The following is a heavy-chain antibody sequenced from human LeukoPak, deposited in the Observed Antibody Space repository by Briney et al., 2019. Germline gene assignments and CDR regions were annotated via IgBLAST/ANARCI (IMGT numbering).Heavy chain of an antibody. CDR1: GGSISSYY. CDR2: ISDIGSI. V-gene: IGHV4-59*12. J-gene: IGHJ5*02. Sequence: SETLSLTCTVSGGSISSYYWSWIRQPPGKGLEWIAYISDIGSINYNPSLKSRVTISVDTSKNQFSLKLSSVTAADTAVYYCARANVRSWFDPWGQGTLVTVSS. CDR3: ARANVRSWFDP. D-gene: IGHD1-1*01.